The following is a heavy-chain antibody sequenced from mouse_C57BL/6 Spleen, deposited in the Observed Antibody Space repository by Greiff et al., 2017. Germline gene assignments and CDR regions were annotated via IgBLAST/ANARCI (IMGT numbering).Heavy chain of an antibody. V-gene: IGHV5-4*01. D-gene: IGHD2-1*01. CDR1: GFTFSSYA. CDR2: ISDGGSYT. J-gene: IGHJ2*01. CDR3: SRGDGNYKATLGY. Sequence: EVQGVESGGGLVKPGGSLKLSCAASGFTFSSYAMSWVRQTPEKRLEWVATISDGGSYTYYPDNVKGRFTISRDNAKNNLYLQLSHLKSEDTAMYCCSRGDGNYKATLGYWGQGTTLTVSS.